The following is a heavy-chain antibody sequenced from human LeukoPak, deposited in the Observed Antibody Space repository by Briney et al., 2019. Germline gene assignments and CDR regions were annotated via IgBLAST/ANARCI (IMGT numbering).Heavy chain of an antibody. CDR2: IYYSGST. D-gene: IGHD3-10*01. CDR3: AGAPVMVRGAGPYYYMDV. CDR1: GGSISSSSYY. Sequence: PSETLSLTCTVSGGSISSSSYYWGWIRQPPGKGLEWIGSIYYSGSTYYNPSLKSRVTISVDTSNNQFSLKLSSVTAADTAVYYCAGAPVMVRGAGPYYYMDVWGKGNTVTISS. V-gene: IGHV4-39*07. J-gene: IGHJ6*03.